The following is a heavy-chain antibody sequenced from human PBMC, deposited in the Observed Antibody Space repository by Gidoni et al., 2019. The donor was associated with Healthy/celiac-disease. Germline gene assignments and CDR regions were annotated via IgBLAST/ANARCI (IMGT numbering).Heavy chain of an antibody. CDR1: VFTFSSYA. D-gene: IGHD3-10*01. Sequence: EVQLLESGGGLVQPGGSLRLSCAASVFTFSSYAMCWVRQAPGKGLEWVSDISGSGGSTYYADSVKGRFTISRENSKNTLYLQMNSLRAEDTAVYYCAKSYYYGSGTGYGMDVWGQGTTVTVSS. J-gene: IGHJ6*02. V-gene: IGHV3-23*01. CDR3: AKSYYYGSGTGYGMDV. CDR2: ISGSGGST.